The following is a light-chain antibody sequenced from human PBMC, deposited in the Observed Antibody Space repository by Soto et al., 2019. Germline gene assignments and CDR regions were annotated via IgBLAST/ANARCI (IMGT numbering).Light chain of an antibody. V-gene: IGLV1-44*01. J-gene: IGLJ2*01. CDR3: AAWDDSLYGLV. Sequence: QSVLTQPPSASGTPGQRVTVSCSGSSSNIGSNIVKWYQQLPGTAPKLLIYTNNQRPSGVPDRFSGSKSRTSASLAISGLQSEDEADYYCAAWDDSLYGLVFGGGTKLTVL. CDR1: SSNIGSNI. CDR2: TNN.